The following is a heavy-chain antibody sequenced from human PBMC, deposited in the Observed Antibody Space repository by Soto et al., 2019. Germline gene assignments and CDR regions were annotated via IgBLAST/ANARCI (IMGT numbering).Heavy chain of an antibody. J-gene: IGHJ6*02. D-gene: IGHD2-2*01. Sequence: QVQLVQSGAEVKKPGSSVKVSCKASGGTFSSYAISWVRQAPGQGLEWMGGIIPISEKTNYAQKFQGRVTMTADEYKSTDYMELSSLRSEVTAVYYCARSQGSSTTLEIYYYYYYGMDVWGQGTTVTVSS. V-gene: IGHV1-69*01. CDR2: IIPISEKT. CDR1: GGTFSSYA. CDR3: ARSQGSSTTLEIYYYYYYGMDV.